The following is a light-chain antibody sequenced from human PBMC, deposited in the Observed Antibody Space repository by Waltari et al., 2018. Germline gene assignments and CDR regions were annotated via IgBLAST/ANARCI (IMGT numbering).Light chain of an antibody. CDR3: SSYAGSNTWV. CDR2: DVT. CDR1: IDDVGGYNY. V-gene: IGLV2-8*01. J-gene: IGLJ3*02. Sequence: QSALTQPPSASGSPGQSVTISCTGTIDDVGGYNYVSWYQQHPGKAPKLMIYDVTKRPPGVPDLFSGSKSGNTASLTVSGLQAEDEADYYCSSYAGSNTWVFGGGTKLTVL.